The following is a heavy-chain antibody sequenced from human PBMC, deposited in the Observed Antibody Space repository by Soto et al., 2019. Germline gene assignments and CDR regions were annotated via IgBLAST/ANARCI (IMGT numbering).Heavy chain of an antibody. CDR2: IYHAGSV. V-gene: IGHV4-38-2*01. Sequence: SETLSLTCAVSGYSIASRYYWAWIRQSPGKGLEWIGSIYHAGSVYYNPSLNSRVAVSLDTSKNHFSLKLTSVTAADTAVYYCARTFDYYGMDVWGQGTTVTVSS. J-gene: IGHJ6*02. CDR1: GYSIASRYY. CDR3: ARTFDYYGMDV.